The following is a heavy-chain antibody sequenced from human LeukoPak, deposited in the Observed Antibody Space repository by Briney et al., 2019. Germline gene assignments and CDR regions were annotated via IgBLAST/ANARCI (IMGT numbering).Heavy chain of an antibody. CDR2: ISASGGMM. CDR1: GFRFDDYY. J-gene: IGHJ4*02. Sequence: GGSLRLSCAASGFRFDDYYLSWIRQAPGKGLEWISFISASGGMMDHADSVKGRFTISRDNAKNSVYLEMNNLRAEDTAVYHCARHMVLSPCDYWGPGTLATVSS. V-gene: IGHV3-11*01. D-gene: IGHD4/OR15-4a*01. CDR3: ARHMVLSPCDY.